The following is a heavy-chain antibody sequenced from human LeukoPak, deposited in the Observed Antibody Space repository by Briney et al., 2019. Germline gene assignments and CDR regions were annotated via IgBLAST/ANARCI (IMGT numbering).Heavy chain of an antibody. V-gene: IGHV1-69*13. CDR2: IIPIFGTA. D-gene: IGHD3-10*01. J-gene: IGHJ3*02. CDR3: ASRGSDYGSGSFESDAFDI. Sequence: GASVKVSCKASGGTFSSYAISWVRQAPGQGLEWMGGIIPIFGTANYAQKFQGRVTITADESTSTAYMELSSLRSEDTAVYYCASRGSDYGSGSFESDAFDIWGQGTMVTVSS. CDR1: GGTFSSYA.